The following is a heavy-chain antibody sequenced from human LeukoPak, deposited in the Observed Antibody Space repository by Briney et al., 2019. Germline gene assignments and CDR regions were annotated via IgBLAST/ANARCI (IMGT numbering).Heavy chain of an antibody. CDR1: GFTFSSYW. CDR3: AKQPDDILTGFYDYFDY. J-gene: IGHJ4*02. Sequence: QPGGSLRLSCTASGFTFSSYWMHWVRQAPGKGLEWVAVISYDGSNKYYADSVKGRFTISRDNSKNTLYLQMNSLRAEDTAVYYCAKQPDDILTGFYDYFDYWGQGTLVTVSS. CDR2: ISYDGSNK. D-gene: IGHD3-9*01. V-gene: IGHV3-30*18.